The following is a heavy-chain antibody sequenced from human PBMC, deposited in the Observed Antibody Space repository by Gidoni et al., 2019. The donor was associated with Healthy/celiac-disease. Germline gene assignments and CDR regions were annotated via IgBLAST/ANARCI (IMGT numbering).Heavy chain of an antibody. V-gene: IGHV2-5*02. J-gene: IGHJ3*02. D-gene: IGHD4-17*01. Sequence: QITLKESGPTLVKPSQPLTLTCPFSGFSLSTSALGVGWFRQPPGKPLEWLALIYCDDDKRYSPSLKSRLTITKDTSKNQVVLTMTNMDPVDTATYYCAHLWPKDYGDYRGAFDIWGQGTMVTVSS. CDR3: AHLWPKDYGDYRGAFDI. CDR2: IYCDDDK. CDR1: GFSLSTSALG.